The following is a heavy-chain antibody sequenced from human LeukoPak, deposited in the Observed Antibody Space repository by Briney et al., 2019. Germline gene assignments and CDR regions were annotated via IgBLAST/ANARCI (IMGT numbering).Heavy chain of an antibody. V-gene: IGHV4-34*01. Sequence: PSETLSLTCAVYGGSFSGYYWSWIRQPPGKGLERIGEINHSGSTNYNPSLKSRVTISVDTSKNQFSLKLSSVTAADTAVYYCARGRPPVRGVNWFDPWGQGTLVTVSS. CDR2: INHSGST. J-gene: IGHJ5*02. D-gene: IGHD3-10*01. CDR1: GGSFSGYY. CDR3: ARGRPPVRGVNWFDP.